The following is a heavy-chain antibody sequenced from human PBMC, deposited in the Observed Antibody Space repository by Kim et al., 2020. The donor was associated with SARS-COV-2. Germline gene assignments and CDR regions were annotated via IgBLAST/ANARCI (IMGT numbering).Heavy chain of an antibody. CDR1: GPTFSKYT. V-gene: IGHV1-69*13. Sequence: SVKVSCKASGPTFSKYTITWVRQAPGQGLEWLGKVIPIYGKTTYAPEFQGRVTITADDSTRTAYMELSSLTPGDTAVYYCAGELRREILNYFFDYWGQGTLVTVSS. CDR2: VIPIYGKT. D-gene: IGHD2-21*01. CDR3: AGELRREILNYFFDY. J-gene: IGHJ4*02.